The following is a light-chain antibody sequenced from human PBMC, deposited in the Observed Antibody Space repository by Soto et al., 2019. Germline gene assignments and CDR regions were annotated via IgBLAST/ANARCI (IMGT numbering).Light chain of an antibody. V-gene: IGKV3D-20*02. CDR3: QQRSNWPLT. Sequence: DIGLTQSPATLSLSPGERVTLSCRASQSVSGSSIAWFQQKPGQAPRLLMYGASNRATGIPDRFSGSGSGTDFTLTISSLEPEDFAVYFCQQRSNWPLTFGGGTKVDIK. CDR1: QSVSGSS. CDR2: GAS. J-gene: IGKJ4*01.